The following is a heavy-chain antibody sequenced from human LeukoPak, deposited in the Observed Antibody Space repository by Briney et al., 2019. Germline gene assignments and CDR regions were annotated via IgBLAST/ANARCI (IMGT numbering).Heavy chain of an antibody. Sequence: PGGSLRLSCVASGFTFSDYPMYWVRQAPGKGLEWVAVISHDGRNKFYADSVRGRFTVSRDDSKNTLNLQMNSLRPEDTAVYYCAGDSPYHDYWGQGSLVTVSS. V-gene: IGHV3-30*04. CDR2: ISHDGRNK. J-gene: IGHJ4*02. CDR3: AGDSPYHDY. CDR1: GFTFSDYP. D-gene: IGHD3-16*01.